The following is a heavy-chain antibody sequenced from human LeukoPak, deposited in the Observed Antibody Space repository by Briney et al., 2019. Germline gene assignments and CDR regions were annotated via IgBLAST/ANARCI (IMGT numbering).Heavy chain of an antibody. CDR2: MNPNSGDT. V-gene: IGHV1-2*02. CDR1: GYAFTGYY. J-gene: IGHJ5*02. D-gene: IGHD6-19*01. Sequence: GASVKVSCKTSGYAFTGYYMHWVRQAPGQGLEWMGWMNPNSGDTNYAQKFQDRVTMTRDTSISTAYMDLSRLISDDTAVYYCARDYGVAGLFDPWGQGTLVTVSS. CDR3: ARDYGVAGLFDP.